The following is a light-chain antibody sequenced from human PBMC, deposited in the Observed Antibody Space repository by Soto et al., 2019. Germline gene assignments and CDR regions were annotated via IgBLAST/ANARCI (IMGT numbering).Light chain of an antibody. Sequence: QPVLTQPPSVSGAPGQRVIISCTGSNSNIGAGYEVHWFQQLPGTAPKLLIYGNLNRPSGVPDRFSGSKSGTSASLAITGRQPEDEADYYCQSYDSSLSVLYVFGTGTKVTVL. CDR1: NSNIGAGYE. V-gene: IGLV1-40*01. CDR2: GNL. CDR3: QSYDSSLSVLYV. J-gene: IGLJ1*01.